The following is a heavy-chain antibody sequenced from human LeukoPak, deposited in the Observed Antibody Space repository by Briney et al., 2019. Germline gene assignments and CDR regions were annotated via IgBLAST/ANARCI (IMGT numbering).Heavy chain of an antibody. CDR3: AKATYSSSWNLYFDY. Sequence: PGGSLRLSCAASGFTFSSYGMHWVRQAPGKGLEWVAVISYDGSNKYYADSVKGRFTISRDNSKNTLYLQMNSLRAEDTAVYYCAKATYSSSWNLYFDYWGQGTLVTVSS. CDR1: GFTFSSYG. J-gene: IGHJ4*02. D-gene: IGHD6-13*01. CDR2: ISYDGSNK. V-gene: IGHV3-30*18.